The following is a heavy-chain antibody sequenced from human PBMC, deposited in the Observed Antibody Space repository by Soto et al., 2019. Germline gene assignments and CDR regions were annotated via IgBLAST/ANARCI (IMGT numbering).Heavy chain of an antibody. CDR2: ISSSSSTI. Sequence: PGGSLRLSCAASGFTFSSYSMNWVRQAPGKGLEWVSYISSSSSTIYYADSVKGRFTISRDNAKNSLYLQMNSLRAEDTAVYYCARSQYYYDSSGKKYFQHWGQGTLVTVSS. V-gene: IGHV3-48*01. J-gene: IGHJ1*01. CDR3: ARSQYYYDSSGKKYFQH. D-gene: IGHD3-22*01. CDR1: GFTFSSYS.